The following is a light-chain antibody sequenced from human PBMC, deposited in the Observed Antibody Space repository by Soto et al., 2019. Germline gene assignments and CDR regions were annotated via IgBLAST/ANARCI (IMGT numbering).Light chain of an antibody. CDR3: QQYENSPIT. CDR1: QSITSSF. J-gene: IGKJ5*01. CDR2: GAS. Sequence: EIVLTQSPGILSLSPGERASLSCGASQSITSSFLAWYQQKPGQAPRLLIYGASSRATGIPDRFSGTGSEIDFTLAINRLEPEDFAVYYCQQYENSPITFGQGTRLEIK. V-gene: IGKV3-20*01.